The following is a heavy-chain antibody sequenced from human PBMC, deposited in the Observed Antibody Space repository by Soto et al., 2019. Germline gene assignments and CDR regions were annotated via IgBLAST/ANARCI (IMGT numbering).Heavy chain of an antibody. CDR1: GFTFSSYT. Sequence: PGGSLRLSCAASGFTFSSYTMHWVRQAPGKGLDWVAIISYDGSNKYDADSVKGRFTISRDNSKNTLYLQMNSLRAEDTAVYYCAKAPTPIAAAVIDYWGQGTLVTVSS. V-gene: IGHV3-30-3*01. CDR3: AKAPTPIAAAVIDY. D-gene: IGHD6-13*01. J-gene: IGHJ4*02. CDR2: ISYDGSNK.